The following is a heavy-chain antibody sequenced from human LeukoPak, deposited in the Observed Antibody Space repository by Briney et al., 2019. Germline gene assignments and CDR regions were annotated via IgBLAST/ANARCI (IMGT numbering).Heavy chain of an antibody. CDR1: GYSFTSYW. D-gene: IGHD2-2*02. J-gene: IGHJ4*02. Sequence: GESLKISCKGSGYSFTSYWIGWVRQMPGKGLEWMGIIYPGDSDTRYSPSFQGQVTISADKSISTAYLQWSSLKASDTAMHYCARRYGCSSTSCYTSALDYWGQGTLVTVSS. V-gene: IGHV5-51*01. CDR3: ARRYGCSSTSCYTSALDY. CDR2: IYPGDSDT.